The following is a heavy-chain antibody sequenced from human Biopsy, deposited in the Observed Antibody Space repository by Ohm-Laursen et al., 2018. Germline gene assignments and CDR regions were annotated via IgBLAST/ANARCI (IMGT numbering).Heavy chain of an antibody. J-gene: IGHJ4*02. CDR1: GFTFSSYW. V-gene: IGHV3-21*04. CDR2: ISSRKNYI. D-gene: IGHD6-19*01. Sequence: GSLRLSCAAAGFTFSSYWMGWVRQAPGKGLEWVSCISSRKNYIYYTDSVKGRFTISRDNAKNSLYLQMHSLRAEDTAFYYCAKASGYSSGWPIDYWGQGNLVTVSS. CDR3: AKASGYSSGWPIDY.